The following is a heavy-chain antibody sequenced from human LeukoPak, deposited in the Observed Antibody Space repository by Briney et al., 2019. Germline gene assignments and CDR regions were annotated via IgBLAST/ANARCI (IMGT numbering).Heavy chain of an antibody. J-gene: IGHJ5*02. D-gene: IGHD6-13*01. CDR1: GGSISSHY. CDR2: IYYSGST. Sequence: SETLSLTCTVSGGSISSHYWSWIRQPPGKGLEWIGYIYYSGSTNYNPSLKSRVTISVDTSKNQFSLKLGSVTAADTAVYYCAREEYSSSWSNWFDPWGQGTLVTVSS. V-gene: IGHV4-59*11. CDR3: AREEYSSSWSNWFDP.